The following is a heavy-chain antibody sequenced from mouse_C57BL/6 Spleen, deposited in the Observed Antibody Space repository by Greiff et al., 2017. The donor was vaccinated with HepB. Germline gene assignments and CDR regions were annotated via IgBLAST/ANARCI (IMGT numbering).Heavy chain of an antibody. CDR1: GYTFTSYW. J-gene: IGHJ2*01. D-gene: IGHD1-1*01. CDR3: ANYYGSRDLFDY. V-gene: IGHV1-55*01. Sequence: QVQLQQPGAELVKPGASVKMSCKASGYTFTSYWITWVKQRPGQGLEWIGDIYPGSGSTNYNEKFKSKATLTVDTSSSTAYMQLSSLTSEDSAVYYWANYYGSRDLFDYWGQGTTLTVSS. CDR2: IYPGSGST.